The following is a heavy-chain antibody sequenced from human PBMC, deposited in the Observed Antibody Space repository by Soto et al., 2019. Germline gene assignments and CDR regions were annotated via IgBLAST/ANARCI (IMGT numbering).Heavy chain of an antibody. CDR1: GFTFSSYS. CDR3: ARVGGSYYNAPYFDY. J-gene: IGHJ4*02. D-gene: IGHD3-10*01. Sequence: LRLSCAASGFTFSSYSMNWVRQAPGKGLEWVSYISSSSSTIYYADSVKGRFTISRDNAKNSLYLQMNSLRDEDTAVYYCARVGGSYYNAPYFDYWGQGTLVTVSS. CDR2: ISSSSSTI. V-gene: IGHV3-48*02.